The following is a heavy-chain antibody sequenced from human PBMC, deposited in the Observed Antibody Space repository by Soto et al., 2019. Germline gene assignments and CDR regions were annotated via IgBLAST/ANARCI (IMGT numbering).Heavy chain of an antibody. V-gene: IGHV3-48*02. J-gene: IGHJ4*02. D-gene: IGHD3-3*01. CDR1: GFTFSSYS. CDR3: ARGPTPYYDFWSGYGSADY. Sequence: GSLRLSCAASGFTFSSYSMNWVRQAPGKGLEWVSYISSSSSTIYYADSVKGRFTISRDNAKNSLYLQMNSLRDEDTAVYYCARGPTPYYDFWSGYGSADYWGQGTLVTVSS. CDR2: ISSSSSTI.